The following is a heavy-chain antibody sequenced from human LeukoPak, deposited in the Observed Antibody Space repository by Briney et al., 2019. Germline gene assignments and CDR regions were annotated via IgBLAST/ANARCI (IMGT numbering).Heavy chain of an antibody. CDR1: GFTFGNYW. CDR3: ARDGRTTMDV. D-gene: IGHD2/OR15-2a*01. CDR2: IKPDGSEK. V-gene: IGHV3-7*01. J-gene: IGHJ6*03. Sequence: GGSLRLSCAASGFTFGNYWMSWDRQAPGKGLEWVANIKPDGSEKSYVDSVRGRFTISRDNARNSQYLQMTSLRADDSAVYYCARDGRTTMDVWRKGTTVIVSS.